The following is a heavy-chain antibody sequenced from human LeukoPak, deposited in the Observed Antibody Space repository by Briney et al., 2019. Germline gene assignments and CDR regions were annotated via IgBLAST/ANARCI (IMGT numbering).Heavy chain of an antibody. CDR1: GGTFSSYA. CDR3: ARDPNYGDYQGDY. V-gene: IGHV1-69*04. Sequence: GASVKVSCKASGGTFSSYAISWVRQAPGQGLEWMGRIIPILGIANYAQKFQGRVTITADKSTSTAYMELSSLRSEDTAVYYCARDPNYGDYQGDYCGQGTLVTVSS. CDR2: IIPILGIA. J-gene: IGHJ4*02. D-gene: IGHD4-17*01.